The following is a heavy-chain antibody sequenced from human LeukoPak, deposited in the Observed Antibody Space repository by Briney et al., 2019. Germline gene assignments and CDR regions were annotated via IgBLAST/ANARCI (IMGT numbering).Heavy chain of an antibody. D-gene: IGHD6-6*01. CDR2: FDPEDGET. V-gene: IGHV1-24*01. Sequence: APVKVSCKVSGYTLTELSMHWVRQAPGKGLGWMGGFDPEDGETIYAQKFQGRVTMTEDTSTDTAYMELSSLRAEDTAVYYCAKDWYSSSSIDDAFDIWGQGTMVTVSS. CDR3: AKDWYSSSSIDDAFDI. CDR1: GYTLTELS. J-gene: IGHJ3*02.